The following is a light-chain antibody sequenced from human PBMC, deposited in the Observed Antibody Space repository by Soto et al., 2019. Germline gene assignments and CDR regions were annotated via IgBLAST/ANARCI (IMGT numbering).Light chain of an antibody. CDR1: ASDVGGYNF. CDR3: SSYMSSNSWV. Sequence: QSALAQPPSASGSPGQSVTISCTGTASDVGGYNFVSWYQQHPGKAPKLMIYEVTNRPSGVSNRFSGSKSGNTASLTISGLQAEDEGDYYCSSYMSSNSWVFGGGIKLTVL. J-gene: IGLJ3*02. CDR2: EVT. V-gene: IGLV2-14*01.